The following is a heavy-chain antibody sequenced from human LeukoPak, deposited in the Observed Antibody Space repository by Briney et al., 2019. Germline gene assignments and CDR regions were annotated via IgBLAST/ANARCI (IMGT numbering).Heavy chain of an antibody. Sequence: GALRLSCAASGFTFSSYGMSWVRQAPGKGLEWVSSISADGAGRYYADSVKGRFIISRDNSRNTLYMQMISLRAEDTAVYYCARGLWDDRPKYNWFDPWGQGTLVTVSS. CDR3: ARGLWDDRPKYNWFDP. V-gene: IGHV3-23*01. CDR2: ISADGAGR. D-gene: IGHD3-16*01. CDR1: GFTFSSYG. J-gene: IGHJ5*02.